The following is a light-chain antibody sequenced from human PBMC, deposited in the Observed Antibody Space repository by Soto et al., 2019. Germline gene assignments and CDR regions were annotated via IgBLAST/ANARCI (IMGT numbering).Light chain of an antibody. Sequence: DIQMNQSPSSLSASVGDRVTITCRASQGINNYLAWFQQKPGRATKSLIYAASSLQSGVPSKFSGSLSGKEFTITVSSLQPEDYATYGFQQYNSYPLTFGKETRLQIK. CDR3: QQYNSYPLT. CDR2: AAS. V-gene: IGKV1-16*02. CDR1: QGINNY. J-gene: IGKJ5*01.